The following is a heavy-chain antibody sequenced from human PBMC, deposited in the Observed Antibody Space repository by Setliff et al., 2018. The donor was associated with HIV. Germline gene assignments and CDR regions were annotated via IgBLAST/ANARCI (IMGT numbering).Heavy chain of an antibody. CDR3: ARGIYRPWGGYSAFATDAFET. J-gene: IGHJ3*02. CDR1: SGPISNGGFY. Sequence: SGTLSLTCTVSSGPISNGGFYWSWIRHHPGKGLEWIGYIYYSGGTYYSPSLKSRVSMSIDTFKNQFSLNLTSVTAADTAVYYCARGIYRPWGGYSAFATDAFETWGQGTLVTVSS. D-gene: IGHD5-12*01. V-gene: IGHV4-31*03. CDR2: IYYSGGT.